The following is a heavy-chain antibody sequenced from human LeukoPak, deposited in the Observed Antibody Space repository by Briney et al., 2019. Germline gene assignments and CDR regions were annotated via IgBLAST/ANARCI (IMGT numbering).Heavy chain of an antibody. CDR2: IYSGGST. J-gene: IGHJ5*02. Sequence: GGSLRLSCAASGFTVSSNYMSWVRQAPGKGLEWVSVIYSGGSTYYSDSVKGRFTISRDNSKNTLYLQMNSLRAEDTAVYYCASSLLYYDILTGYYPFFPWGQGTLVTVSS. CDR3: ASSLLYYDILTGYYPFFP. D-gene: IGHD3-9*01. V-gene: IGHV3-66*01. CDR1: GFTVSSNY.